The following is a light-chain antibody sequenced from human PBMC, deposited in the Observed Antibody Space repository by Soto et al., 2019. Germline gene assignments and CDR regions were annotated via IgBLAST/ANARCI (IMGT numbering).Light chain of an antibody. CDR3: QQYSRYSWT. CDR1: QSISSW. Sequence: DIQMTQTRSSLSASLGDRVTITCRASQSISSWLAWYQQKPGKAPTLLIYKASILETGVPSRFSGSGSGTEFTLTISSLQPDDFATYYCQQYSRYSWTFGQGTRVDIK. CDR2: KAS. V-gene: IGKV1-5*03. J-gene: IGKJ1*01.